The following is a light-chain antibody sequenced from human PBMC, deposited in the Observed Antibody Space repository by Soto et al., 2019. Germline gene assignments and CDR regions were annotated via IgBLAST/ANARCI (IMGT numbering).Light chain of an antibody. CDR1: QSVSSTF. V-gene: IGKV3-20*01. CDR2: GVS. Sequence: EIVLTQSPGTLSLSPGARATLSCRASQSVSSTFLAWYQQKPGQAPRLLIFGVSNRATGIPARFSGSGSGTDFTLTINRLDPEDFAVYCCQQYGSLPITFGQGTRLEIK. J-gene: IGKJ5*01. CDR3: QQYGSLPIT.